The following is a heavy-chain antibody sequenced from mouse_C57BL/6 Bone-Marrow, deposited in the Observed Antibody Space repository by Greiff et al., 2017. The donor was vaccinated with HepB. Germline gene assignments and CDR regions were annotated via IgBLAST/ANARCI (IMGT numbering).Heavy chain of an antibody. CDR1: GFTFSNYW. D-gene: IGHD3-3*01. Sequence: EVQGVESGGGLVQPGGSMKLSCVASGFTFSNYWMNWVRQSPEKGLEWVAQIRLKSDNYATHYAESVKGRFTISRDDSKSSVYLQMNNLRAEDTGIYYCTGEGEGFAYWGQGTLVTVSA. V-gene: IGHV6-3*01. CDR2: IRLKSDNYAT. J-gene: IGHJ3*01. CDR3: TGEGEGFAY.